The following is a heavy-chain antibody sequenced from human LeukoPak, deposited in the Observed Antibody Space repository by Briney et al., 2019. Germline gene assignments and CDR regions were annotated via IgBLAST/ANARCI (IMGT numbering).Heavy chain of an antibody. D-gene: IGHD2-15*01. Sequence: SETLSLTCTVSGVSISSYYWSWIRQPPGKGLEWIGYLYYSGNTNYNPSLKGRVTISVDTSKNQFSLKLSSVTAADTAVYYCARAGGGYSFNYWGQGTLVTVSS. V-gene: IGHV4-59*01. CDR2: LYYSGNT. CDR3: ARAGGGYSFNY. J-gene: IGHJ4*02. CDR1: GVSISSYY.